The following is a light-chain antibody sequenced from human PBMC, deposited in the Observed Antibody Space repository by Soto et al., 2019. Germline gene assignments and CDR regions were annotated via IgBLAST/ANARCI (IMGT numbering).Light chain of an antibody. Sequence: DIQVTQSPPTLSASVGDRVTITCRASQTISTWMAWYQQKPGKAPKLLVYDASTLQSGVASRFSGSGSGTEFTLIISGLQPDDFATYYCQHYNSYSEAFGQGTRWIS. CDR3: QHYNSYSEA. CDR2: DAS. J-gene: IGKJ1*01. CDR1: QTISTW. V-gene: IGKV1-5*01.